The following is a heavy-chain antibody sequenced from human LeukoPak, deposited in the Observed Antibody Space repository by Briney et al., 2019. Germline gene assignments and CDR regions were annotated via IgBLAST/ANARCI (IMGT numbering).Heavy chain of an antibody. CDR2: ISSSSSYV. CDR1: GFTFSSYS. CDR3: ARDQSSSWYSRGWFDP. V-gene: IGHV3-21*01. Sequence: GGSLRLSCAASGFTFSSYSMNWVRQAPGKGLEWVSSISSSSSYVYYADSVKGRFTISRDNAKNSLYLQMNSLRAEDTAVYYCARDQSSSWYSRGWFDPWGKGTLVTVSS. J-gene: IGHJ5*02. D-gene: IGHD6-13*01.